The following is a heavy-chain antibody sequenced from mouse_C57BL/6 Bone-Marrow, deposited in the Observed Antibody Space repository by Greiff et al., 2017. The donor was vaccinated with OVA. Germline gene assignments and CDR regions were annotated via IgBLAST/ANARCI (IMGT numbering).Heavy chain of an antibody. D-gene: IGHD2-5*01. CDR3: ARQDYSNPAMDY. Sequence: DVQLVESGGGLVQPGGSLKLSCAASGFTFSDYGMAWVRQAPRKGPEWVAFISNLAYSIYYADTVTGRFTISRENAKNTLYLEMSSLRSEDTAMYYCARQDYSNPAMDYWGQGTSVTVSS. V-gene: IGHV5-15*01. CDR1: GFTFSDYG. CDR2: ISNLAYSI. J-gene: IGHJ4*01.